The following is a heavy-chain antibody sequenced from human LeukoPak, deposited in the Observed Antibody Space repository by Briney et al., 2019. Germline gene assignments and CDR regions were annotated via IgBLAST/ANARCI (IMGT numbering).Heavy chain of an antibody. CDR2: IYYSGST. CDR1: GGSISSYY. Sequence: SETLSLTCTVSGGSISSYYWSWIRQPPGKGLEWIGCIYYSGSTNYNPSLKSRVTISVDTSKNQFSLKLSSVTAADTAVYYCATRITIFGVALDYWGQGTLVTVSS. V-gene: IGHV4-59*01. J-gene: IGHJ4*02. CDR3: ATRITIFGVALDY. D-gene: IGHD3-3*01.